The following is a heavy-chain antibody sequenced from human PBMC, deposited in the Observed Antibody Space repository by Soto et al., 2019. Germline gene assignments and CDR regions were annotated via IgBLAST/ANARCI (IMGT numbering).Heavy chain of an antibody. CDR1: GFTFSNYW. V-gene: IGHV3-74*02. J-gene: IGHJ6*03. D-gene: IGHD2-15*01. CDR2: INSDGSVS. Sequence: EVQLVESGGGLVQPGGSLRLSCAASGFTFSNYWMYWVRQAPGKGLEWVSRINSDGSVSSHADSVKGRLTISRDNVKNNLYLHMDSLRAEDTAVYYWARGDCVGGTCYSLAGSFYSYMDVWGKGTTVTVFS. CDR3: ARGDCVGGTCYSLAGSFYSYMDV.